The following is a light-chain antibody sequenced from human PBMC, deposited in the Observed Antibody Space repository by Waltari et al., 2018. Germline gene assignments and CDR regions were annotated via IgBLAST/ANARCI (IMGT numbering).Light chain of an antibody. CDR3: QQYRISPWT. CDR1: ESINSW. V-gene: IGKV1-5*03. CDR2: KAS. J-gene: IGKJ1*01. Sequence: DIQMTQSPSTLSAFVGDTVTITCRASESINSWLAWYQEKPGKAPKLLIQKASNLESGVPSRFSGSGSGTEFTLTISSQQADDVASYYCQQYRISPWTFGQGTKVEI.